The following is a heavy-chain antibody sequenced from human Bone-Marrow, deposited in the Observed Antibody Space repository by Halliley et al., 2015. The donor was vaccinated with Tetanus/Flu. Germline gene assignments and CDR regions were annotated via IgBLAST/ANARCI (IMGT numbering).Heavy chain of an antibody. J-gene: IGHJ3*01. CDR3: ARGSTGLQRNDAFDF. D-gene: IGHD3-9*01. CDR2: ISPSYTYV. CDR1: GFSFSNYN. V-gene: IGHV3-21*01. Sequence: CAASGFSFSNYNMDWVRQTPGKGLEWVASISPSYTYVYYADSVKGRHTISRDNAKNSLVLQMNSLRAEDTGIYYCARGSTGLQRNDAFDFWGQGTMVTVPS.